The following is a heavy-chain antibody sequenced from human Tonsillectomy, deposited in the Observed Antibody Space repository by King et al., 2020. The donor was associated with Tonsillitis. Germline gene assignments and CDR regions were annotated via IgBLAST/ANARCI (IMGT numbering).Heavy chain of an antibody. CDR1: GFTFRTYA. CDR2: MSYDGSNK. V-gene: IGHV3-30*14. D-gene: IGHD3-22*01. J-gene: IGHJ6*02. CDR3: ERFRVVVIDGTRYCYFGMDV. Sequence: VQLVESGGGVVQPGRSLRLSCAASGFTFRTYAMYWVRQATGKGLEWVAVMSYDGSNKYYADSVKGRFTMSRDNSKNTLYLQMNSLRVEDTAVYYCERFRVVVIDGTRYCYFGMDVWGQGTTVTVSS.